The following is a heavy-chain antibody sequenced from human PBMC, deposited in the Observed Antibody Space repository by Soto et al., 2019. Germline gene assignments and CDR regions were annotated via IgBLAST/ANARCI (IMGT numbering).Heavy chain of an antibody. D-gene: IGHD1-7*01. Sequence: SETLSLTCAVSGYSISSGYYWGWIRQPPGKGLEWIGSIYHSGSTYYNPSLKSRVTISVDTSKNQFSLKLRSVTAADTAVYYCARGPLTGTTVGPYNWFDPWGQGTLVTVSS. V-gene: IGHV4-38-2*01. CDR2: IYHSGST. CDR3: ARGPLTGTTVGPYNWFDP. CDR1: GYSISSGYY. J-gene: IGHJ5*02.